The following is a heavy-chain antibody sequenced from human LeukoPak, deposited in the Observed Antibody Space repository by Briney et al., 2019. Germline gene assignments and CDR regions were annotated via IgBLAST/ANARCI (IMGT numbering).Heavy chain of an antibody. J-gene: IGHJ6*02. CDR1: GYTFTGYY. D-gene: IGHD3-22*01. Sequence: GASVKVSCKASGYTFTGYYMHCVRQAPGQGLEWMGWINPNSGGTNYAQKFQGWVTMTRDTSISTAYMELSRLRSDDTAVYYCARDRFQSYYYDSSGYYYYYYYGMDVWGQGTTVTVSS. CDR3: ARDRFQSYYYDSSGYYYYYYYGMDV. CDR2: INPNSGGT. V-gene: IGHV1-2*04.